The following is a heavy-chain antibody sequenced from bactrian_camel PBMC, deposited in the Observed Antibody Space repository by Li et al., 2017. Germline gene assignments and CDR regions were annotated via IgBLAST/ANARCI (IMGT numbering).Heavy chain of an antibody. V-gene: IGHV3S40*01. D-gene: IGHD3*01. Sequence: LVESGGLTFPSGVSLRLSFVGSGYTTVSTSPSYCMAWFRQGSGKGREVVATIYKADGSLYIDDSVEGRLTISEDNAKNTLYLQMNSLKPEETAMYYCAARGPDCEKKG. J-gene: IGHJ7*01. CDR1: GYTTVSTSPSYC. CDR2: IYKADGSL.